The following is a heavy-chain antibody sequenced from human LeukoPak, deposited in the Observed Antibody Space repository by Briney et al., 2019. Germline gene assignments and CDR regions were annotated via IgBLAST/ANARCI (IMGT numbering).Heavy chain of an antibody. CDR1: GGSFSSYY. V-gene: IGHV4-59*08. J-gene: IGHJ4*02. CDR2: IYYSGST. CDR3: ARIYSSGWLYYFDY. D-gene: IGHD6-19*01. Sequence: SETLSLTCAVYGGSFSSYYWSWIRQPPGKGLEWIGYIYYSGSTNYNPSLKSRVTISVDTSKNQFSLKLSSVTAADTAVYYCARIYSSGWLYYFDYWGQGTLVTVSS.